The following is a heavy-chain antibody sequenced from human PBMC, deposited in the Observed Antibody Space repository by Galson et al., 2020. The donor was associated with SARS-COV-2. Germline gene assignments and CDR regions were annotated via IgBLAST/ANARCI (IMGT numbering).Heavy chain of an antibody. J-gene: IGHJ4*02. CDR2: ISYDGSNK. CDR1: GFTFSSYA. D-gene: IGHD6-13*01. V-gene: IGHV3-30*04. CDR3: ARESIAAAGYYFDY. Sequence: GGSERLSCAASGFTFSSYAMHWVRQAPGKGLEWVAVISYDGSNKYYADSVKGRFTISRDNSKNTLYLQMNSLRAEDTAVYYCARESIAAAGYYFDYWGQGTLVTVSS.